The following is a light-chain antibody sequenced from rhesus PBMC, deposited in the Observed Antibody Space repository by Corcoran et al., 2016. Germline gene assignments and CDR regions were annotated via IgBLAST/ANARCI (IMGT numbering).Light chain of an antibody. CDR2: GAT. Sequence: DIQMTQSPSSLSASVGDTVTITRRASQDIRSYLNWFQQKPGKAPRPLLYGATALQTGVPSRFSGSGSGTDLTLTISSLQPEELATYYCQQFKDYPLTFGGGTKVEIK. CDR1: QDIRSY. V-gene: IGKV1-28*02. CDR3: QQFKDYPLT. J-gene: IGKJ4*01.